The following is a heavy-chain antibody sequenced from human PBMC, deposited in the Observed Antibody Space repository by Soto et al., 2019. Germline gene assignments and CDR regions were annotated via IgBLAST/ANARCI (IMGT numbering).Heavy chain of an antibody. Sequence: ASVKVSCKASGYTFTGYYMHWVRQAPGQGLEWMGWINPNSGGTNYAQKFQGRVTMTRDTSISTAYMELSRLRSDDTAVYYCARDQGVAVGWFDPWGQGTLVTVSS. V-gene: IGHV1-2*02. CDR1: GYTFTGYY. D-gene: IGHD6-19*01. CDR3: ARDQGVAVGWFDP. J-gene: IGHJ5*02. CDR2: INPNSGGT.